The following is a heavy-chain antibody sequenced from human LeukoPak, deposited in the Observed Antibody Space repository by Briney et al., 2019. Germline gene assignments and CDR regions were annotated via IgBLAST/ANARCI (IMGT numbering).Heavy chain of an antibody. V-gene: IGHV4-39*07. J-gene: IGHJ4*02. CDR2: IYYSGST. Sequence: SETLSLTCTVSGGSISSSSYYWGWIRQPPGKGLEWIGSIYYSGSTYYNPSLKSRVTISVDTSKNQFSLKLSPVTAADTAVYYCARLITFGGAPYFDYWGQGTLVTVSS. D-gene: IGHD3-16*01. CDR3: ARLITFGGAPYFDY. CDR1: GGSISSSSYY.